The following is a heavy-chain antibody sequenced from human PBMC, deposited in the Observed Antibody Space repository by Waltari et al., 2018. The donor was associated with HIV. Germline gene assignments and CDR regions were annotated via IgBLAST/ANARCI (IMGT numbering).Heavy chain of an antibody. Sequence: EVQLVESGGGLVQPGGSLRLSCAASGLPFSSYWMSWVRPAPGKGLRGVGNRKQEGSEKNYLDSMKVRVTISGDNATMSLDLQINSLTAEDTAVYYCAGRSPARRLNLFDPWGQGTLVIVSS. V-gene: IGHV3-7*01. CDR2: RKQEGSEK. CDR3: AGRSPARRLNLFDP. J-gene: IGHJ5*02. CDR1: GLPFSSYW. D-gene: IGHD2-8*01.